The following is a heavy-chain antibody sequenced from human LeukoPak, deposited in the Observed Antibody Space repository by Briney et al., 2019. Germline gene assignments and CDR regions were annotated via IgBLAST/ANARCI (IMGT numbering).Heavy chain of an antibody. D-gene: IGHD6-19*01. Sequence: GGSLRLSCAASGFTFSSYAMHWVRQAPGKGLEWVAVISYDGSNKYYADSVKGRFTISRDNSKNTLYLQMNSLRAEDTAVYYCARRSGIAVAGAFDYWGQGTLVTVSS. V-gene: IGHV3-30*04. J-gene: IGHJ4*02. CDR1: GFTFSSYA. CDR3: ARRSGIAVAGAFDY. CDR2: ISYDGSNK.